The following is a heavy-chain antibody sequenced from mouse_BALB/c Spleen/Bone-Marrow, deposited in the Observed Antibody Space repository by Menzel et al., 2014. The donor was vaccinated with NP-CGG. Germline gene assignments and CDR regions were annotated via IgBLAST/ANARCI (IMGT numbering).Heavy chain of an antibody. J-gene: IGHJ3*01. CDR2: IRLKSNNYAT. CDR3: TTGFAY. CDR1: GFTFSNYW. Sequence: EVKLVESGGGLVQPGGSTKLSCFASGFTFSNYWMNWVRQSPEKGLEWVAEIRLKSNNYATHYAESVKGRFTISRDDSKSSVYLQMNNLRAEDTGIYFCTTGFAYWGQGTLVTVSA. V-gene: IGHV6-6*02.